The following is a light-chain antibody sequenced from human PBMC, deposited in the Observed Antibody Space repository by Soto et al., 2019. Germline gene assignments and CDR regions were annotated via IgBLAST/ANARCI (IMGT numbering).Light chain of an antibody. J-gene: IGLJ2*01. V-gene: IGLV4-69*01. CDR3: QAWGSGTVI. Sequence: QLVLTQSPSASASLGASVKLTCTLSSGHNTYAIAWHQQQPEKGPRFLMKFNSDGSHNKGDGIPDRFSGSSSGAERYLTISSLQSGDEADYYCQAWGSGTVIFGGGTKVTVL. CDR2: FNSDGSH. CDR1: SGHNTYA.